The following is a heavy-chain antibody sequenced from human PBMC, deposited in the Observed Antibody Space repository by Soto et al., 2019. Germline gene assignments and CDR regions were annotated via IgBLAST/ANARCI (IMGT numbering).Heavy chain of an antibody. V-gene: IGHV3-23*01. CDR1: GFTFSSYA. J-gene: IGHJ4*02. CDR3: AYSSTPFGY. CDR2: ISGSGGST. Sequence: EVQLLESGGGLVQPGGSLRLSCAASGFTFSSYAMSWVRQAPGKGLEWVSAISGSGGSTYYAASGKGRFTISRDNSKNTLSLQMNSLRAEDTAVYYCAYSSTPFGYWGQGTLVTVSS. D-gene: IGHD6-13*01.